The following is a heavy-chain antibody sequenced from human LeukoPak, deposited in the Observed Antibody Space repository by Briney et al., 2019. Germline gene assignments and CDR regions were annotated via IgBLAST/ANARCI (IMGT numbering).Heavy chain of an antibody. Sequence: SETLSLTCTVSGYSISSGYYRGWIRQPPGKGLEWIGSIYHSGSTYYNPSLKSRVTISVDTSKNQFSLKLSSVTAADTAVYYCASVRCSATSCYEFYFDYWGQGTLVTVSS. D-gene: IGHD2-2*01. V-gene: IGHV4-38-2*02. CDR1: GYSISSGYY. J-gene: IGHJ4*02. CDR2: IYHSGST. CDR3: ASVRCSATSCYEFYFDY.